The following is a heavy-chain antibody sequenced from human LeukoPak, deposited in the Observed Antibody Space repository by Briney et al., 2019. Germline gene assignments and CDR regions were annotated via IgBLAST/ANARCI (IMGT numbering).Heavy chain of an antibody. CDR1: GYSISSGYY. CDR3: ARAGYCSSTSCPIGKIDS. Sequence: SETLSLTCAVSGYSISSGYYWGWIRQPPGKGLEWIGSIYHSGSTYYNPSLKSRVTISVDTSKNQFSLKLSSVTAADTAVYYCARAGYCSSTSCPIGKIDSWGQGTLVTVSS. CDR2: IYHSGST. D-gene: IGHD2-2*03. J-gene: IGHJ4*02. V-gene: IGHV4-38-2*01.